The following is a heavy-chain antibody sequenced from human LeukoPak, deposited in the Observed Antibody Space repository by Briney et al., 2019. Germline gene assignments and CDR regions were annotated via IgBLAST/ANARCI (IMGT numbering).Heavy chain of an antibody. V-gene: IGHV3-21*01. J-gene: IGHJ4*02. D-gene: IGHD6-19*01. CDR2: ISSSSSYI. CDR1: GFTFSSYS. Sequence: PGGSLRLSCAASGFTFSSYSMNWVRQAPGKGLEWVSSISSSSSYIYYADSVRGRFTISRDNAKNSLYLQMNSLRAEDTAVYYCANGKSEYSSGWPRGTLWGQGTLVTVSS. CDR3: ANGKSEYSSGWPRGTL.